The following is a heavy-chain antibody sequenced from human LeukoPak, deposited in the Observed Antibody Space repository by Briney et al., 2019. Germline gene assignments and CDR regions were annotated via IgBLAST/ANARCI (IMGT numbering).Heavy chain of an antibody. V-gene: IGHV3-48*01. J-gene: IGHJ6*03. CDR2: ISSSSTI. D-gene: IGHD2-2*01. CDR1: GFTFSSYS. CDR3: ARVPAADYYYYMDV. Sequence: GGSLRLSCAASGFTFSSYSMNWVRQAPGKGLEWVSYISSSSTIYYADSVKGRFTISRDNAKNSLYLQMNSLRAEDTAVYYCARVPAADYYYYMDVWGKGTTVTVSS.